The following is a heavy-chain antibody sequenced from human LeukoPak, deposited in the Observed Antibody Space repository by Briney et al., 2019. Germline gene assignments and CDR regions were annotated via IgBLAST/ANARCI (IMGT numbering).Heavy chain of an antibody. D-gene: IGHD3-22*01. J-gene: IGHJ5*02. Sequence: ASVKVSCKASGYTFTGYYMHWVRQAPGQGLEWMGWINPNSGGTNYAQKFQGRVTMTRDTSISTAYMELSRLSSDDTAVYYCARGGRMLPLTRYYYDSSGYYRTFNWFDPWGQGTLVTVSS. CDR2: INPNSGGT. CDR1: GYTFTGYY. CDR3: ARGGRMLPLTRYYYDSSGYYRTFNWFDP. V-gene: IGHV1-2*02.